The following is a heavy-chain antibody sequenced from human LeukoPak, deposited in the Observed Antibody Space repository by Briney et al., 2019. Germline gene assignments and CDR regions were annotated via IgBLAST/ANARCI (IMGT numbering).Heavy chain of an antibody. Sequence: SETLSLTCAVYGGSFSGYYWSWIRQPPGKGLEWIGEINHSGSTNYSPSLKSRVTISVDTSKNQFSLKLSTVTAADTAVYYCARGSWDIVVVPAAMVRAFDYWGQGTLVTVSS. CDR1: GGSFSGYY. D-gene: IGHD2-2*01. CDR3: ARGSWDIVVVPAAMVRAFDY. CDR2: INHSGST. J-gene: IGHJ4*02. V-gene: IGHV4-34*01.